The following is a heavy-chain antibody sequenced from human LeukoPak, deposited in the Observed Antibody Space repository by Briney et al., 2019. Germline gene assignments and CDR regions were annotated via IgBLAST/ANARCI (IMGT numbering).Heavy chain of an antibody. D-gene: IGHD5-18*01. CDR3: ARDRVDTAMVPDY. CDR1: GYTFTSYG. J-gene: IGHJ4*02. CDR2: ISAYNGNT. V-gene: IGHV1-18*04. Sequence: ASVKVSCKASGYTFTSYGISWVRQAPGQGLEWMGWISAYNGNTNYAQKLRGRVTSTSTAYMELRSLRSDDTAVYYCARDRVDTAMVPDYWGQGTLVTVSS.